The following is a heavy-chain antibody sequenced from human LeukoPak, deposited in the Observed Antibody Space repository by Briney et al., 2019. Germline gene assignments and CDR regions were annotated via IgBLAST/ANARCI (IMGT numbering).Heavy chain of an antibody. V-gene: IGHV3-30*02. J-gene: IGHJ4*02. CDR1: GFRSSNYG. CDR3: AKGVSEWGNLGN. D-gene: IGHD1-26*01. Sequence: GGSLRLSCTMSGFRSSNYGLYWVRQAPAKGLEWVAFTRPDKDDKYYSDSARGRFTISRDHPKNTLYLQMNSLRVEDTALYFCAKGVSEWGNLGNWGQGTLVTVSS. CDR2: TRPDKDDK.